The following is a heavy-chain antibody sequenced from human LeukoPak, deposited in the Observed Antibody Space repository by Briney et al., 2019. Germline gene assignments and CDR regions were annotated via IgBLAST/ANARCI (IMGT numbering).Heavy chain of an antibody. CDR2: INPNSGGT. CDR1: GYALTFYY. J-gene: IGHJ4*02. V-gene: IGHV1-2*02. CDR3: ARGQNVSGRFDY. Sequence: ASVKVSFMASGYALTFYYIHCVRHAPGQGLEWMGWINPNSGGTNYAQKFQGRVTMTRDTSISTACMELSRLRSDDTAVYYCARGQNVSGRFDYWGQGTLVTVSS. D-gene: IGHD3-16*01.